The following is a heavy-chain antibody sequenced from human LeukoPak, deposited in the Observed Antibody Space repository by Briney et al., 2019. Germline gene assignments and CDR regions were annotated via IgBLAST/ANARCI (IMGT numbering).Heavy chain of an antibody. CDR2: FGGSGGTI. CDR1: GFTFSTYA. CDR3: ARGRGYSYGFPLGY. V-gene: IGHV3-23*01. Sequence: GGSLRLSCAASGFTFSTYAMSWVRQAPGKGLEWVSHFGGSGGTIYYADSVRGRFTISRDNSKNSLYLQMNSLRAEDTALYYCARGRGYSYGFPLGYWGQGTLVTVSS. D-gene: IGHD5-18*01. J-gene: IGHJ4*02.